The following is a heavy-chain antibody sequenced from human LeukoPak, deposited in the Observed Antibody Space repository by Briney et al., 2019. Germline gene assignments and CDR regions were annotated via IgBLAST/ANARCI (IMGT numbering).Heavy chain of an antibody. J-gene: IGHJ4*02. V-gene: IGHV3-74*01. D-gene: IGHD1-26*01. Sequence: GGSLRLSCAASGFTFSSYWMHWVRQAPGKGLVWVSRVNSDGSTTAYADSVKGRFTISRDNAKNSLYLQMNSLRADDMAVYYCVKDSPPRYSGSPPAYWGQGTLVTVSS. CDR2: VNSDGSTT. CDR1: GFTFSSYW. CDR3: VKDSPPRYSGSPPAY.